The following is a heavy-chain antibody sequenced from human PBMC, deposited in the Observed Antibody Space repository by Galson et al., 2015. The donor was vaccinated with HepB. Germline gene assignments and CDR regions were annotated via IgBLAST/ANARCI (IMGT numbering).Heavy chain of an antibody. J-gene: IGHJ4*02. CDR2: ISYDGSNK. D-gene: IGHD2-2*01. Sequence: SLRLSCAASGFTFSSYGMHWVRQAPGKGLEWVAVISYDGSNKYYTDSVKGRFTISRDNSKTTLYLQMNSLRLEDTAVYYCAKRRCRSPTCPPDYWGQGTLVTVSS. V-gene: IGHV3-30*18. CDR1: GFTFSSYG. CDR3: AKRRCRSPTCPPDY.